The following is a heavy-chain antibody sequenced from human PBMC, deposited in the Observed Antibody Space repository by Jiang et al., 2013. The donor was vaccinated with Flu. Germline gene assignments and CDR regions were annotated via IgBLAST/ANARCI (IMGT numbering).Heavy chain of an antibody. V-gene: IGHV3-13*01. J-gene: IGHJ4*02. CDR2: IGTAGDT. D-gene: IGHD3-10*01. CDR3: ARASAGYGSGIDY. CDR1: GFTFSSYD. Sequence: VQLVESGGGLVQPGGSLRLSCAASGFTFSSYDMHWVRQATGKGLEWVSAIGTAGDTYYPGSVKGRFTISRENAKNSLYLQMNSLRAGDTAVYYCARASAGYGSGIDYWGQGTLVTVSS.